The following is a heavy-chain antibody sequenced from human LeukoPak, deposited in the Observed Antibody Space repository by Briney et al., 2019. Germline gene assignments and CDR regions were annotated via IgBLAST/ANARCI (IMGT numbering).Heavy chain of an antibody. Sequence: SETLSLTCAVYGGSFSGYYWTWIRQPPGKGREWIGEINHSESTNYNPSLKSRVTISVDTSKNQFSLKLSSVTAADTAVYYCARPFRKYYYGSGSSQYDWFDPWGQGTLVTVSS. D-gene: IGHD3-10*01. CDR3: ARPFRKYYYGSGSSQYDWFDP. J-gene: IGHJ5*02. CDR2: INHSEST. V-gene: IGHV4-34*01. CDR1: GGSFSGYY.